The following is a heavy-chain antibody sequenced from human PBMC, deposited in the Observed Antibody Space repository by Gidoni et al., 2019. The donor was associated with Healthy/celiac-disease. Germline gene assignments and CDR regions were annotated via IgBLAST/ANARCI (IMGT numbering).Heavy chain of an antibody. CDR1: GFTFSSYS. V-gene: IGHV3-21*01. Sequence: EVQLVESGGGLVKPGGSLRLSGAASGFTFSSYSMNWVRQAPGKGLEWVSSISSSSSYIYYADSVKGRFTISRDNAKNSLYLQMNSLRAEDTAVYYCARDCSSTSCPGDYWGQGTLVTVSS. D-gene: IGHD2-2*01. CDR2: ISSSSSYI. J-gene: IGHJ4*02. CDR3: ARDCSSTSCPGDY.